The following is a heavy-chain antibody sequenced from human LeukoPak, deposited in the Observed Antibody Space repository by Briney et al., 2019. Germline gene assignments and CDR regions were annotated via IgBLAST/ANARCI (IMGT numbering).Heavy chain of an antibody. Sequence: SVKVSCKASGGTFNSHVISWLRQAPGQGLEWMGGIIPVFGTASYAEKFQGRVTITTDESTTTAYLEMSSLTSEDTAVYYCARGYYYGSESYWHTKWFDPWGQGTLVTVSS. D-gene: IGHD3-10*01. J-gene: IGHJ5*02. CDR3: ARGYYYGSESYWHTKWFDP. V-gene: IGHV1-69*05. CDR2: IIPVFGTA. CDR1: GGTFNSHV.